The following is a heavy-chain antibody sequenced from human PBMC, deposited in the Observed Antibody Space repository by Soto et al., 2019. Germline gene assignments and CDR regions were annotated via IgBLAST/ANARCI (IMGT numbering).Heavy chain of an antibody. CDR1: GYTFTSYY. D-gene: IGHD4-17*01. CDR2: INPSGGST. V-gene: IGHV1-46*01. J-gene: IGHJ6*02. CDR3: ARVKGYDYGDYSMGMDV. Sequence: ASVKVSCKASGYTFTSYYMHWVRQAPGQGLEWMGIINPSGGSTSCAQKFQGRVTMTRDTSTSTVYMELSSLRSEDTAVYYCARVKGYDYGDYSMGMDVWGQGTTVTVSS.